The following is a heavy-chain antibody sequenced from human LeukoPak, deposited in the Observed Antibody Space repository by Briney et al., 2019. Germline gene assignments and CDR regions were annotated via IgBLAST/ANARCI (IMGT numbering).Heavy chain of an antibody. CDR2: ISSSGSTI. CDR1: GFTFSDYY. CDR3: ARDRVDSSSSNWFDP. V-gene: IGHV3-11*04. J-gene: IGHJ5*02. Sequence: GGSLRFSCAASGFTFSDYYMSWIRQAPGKGLEWVSYISSSGSTIYYADSVKGRFTISRDNAKNSLYLQMNSLRAEDTAVYYCARDRVDSSSSNWFDPWGQGTLVTVSS. D-gene: IGHD6-6*01.